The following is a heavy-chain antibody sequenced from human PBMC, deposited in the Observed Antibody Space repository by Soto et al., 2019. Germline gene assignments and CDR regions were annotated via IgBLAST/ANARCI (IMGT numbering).Heavy chain of an antibody. V-gene: IGHV1-69*12. J-gene: IGHJ6*02. CDR3: ARGIAARPPNYYYGMDV. D-gene: IGHD6-6*01. CDR1: GGTFSSYA. Sequence: QVQLVQSGAEVKKPGSSVKVSCKASGGTFSSYAISWVRQAPGQGLEWMGGIIPIFGTANYAQKFQGRVTITADESTSTAYMELSSLRSEDTAVYYCARGIAARPPNYYYGMDVWGQGTTVTASS. CDR2: IIPIFGTA.